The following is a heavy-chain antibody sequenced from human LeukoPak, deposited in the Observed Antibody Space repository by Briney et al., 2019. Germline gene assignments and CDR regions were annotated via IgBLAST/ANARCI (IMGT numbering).Heavy chain of an antibody. CDR2: INPNSGGT. V-gene: IGHV1-2*02. Sequence: ASVKVSCKASGYTFTGYYMHWVRQAPGQGLEWMGWINPNSGGTNYAQKFQGRVTMTRDTSISTAYMELSRLRSDDTAVYYCARVPRVRYCSGGSCYHDYWGQGTLVTVSS. CDR3: ARVPRVRYCSGGSCYHDY. J-gene: IGHJ4*02. D-gene: IGHD2-15*01. CDR1: GYTFTGYY.